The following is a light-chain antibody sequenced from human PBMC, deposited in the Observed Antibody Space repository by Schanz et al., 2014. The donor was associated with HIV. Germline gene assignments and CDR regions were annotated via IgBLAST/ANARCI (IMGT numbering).Light chain of an antibody. CDR2: ANN. CDR3: QSFDSWVSGVV. Sequence: QSVLRQPPSVSGAPGQRVTISCAGTSPNIGADYDVHWYRQFPRTAPKLLIYANNNRPSGVPDRFSGSKSGTSASLAITGLQAEDEADYYCQSFDSWVSGVVFGGGTKLTVL. V-gene: IGLV1-40*01. CDR1: SPNIGADYD. J-gene: IGLJ2*01.